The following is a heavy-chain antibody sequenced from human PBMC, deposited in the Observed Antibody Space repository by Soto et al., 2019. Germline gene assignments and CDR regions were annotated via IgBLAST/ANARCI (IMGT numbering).Heavy chain of an antibody. Sequence: QVQLQESGPGLVKPSEILSLTCTVSGGSISSDYWNWIRQPPGKGLEWIGYVYHSWSTKYNPSLKGRVTISVDTSKNQLSLKLSSVTAADTAVYYCARFGTSPNGNWFDPWGQGTLVTVSS. CDR1: GGSISSDY. CDR2: VYHSWST. CDR3: ARFGTSPNGNWFDP. J-gene: IGHJ5*02. D-gene: IGHD3-10*01. V-gene: IGHV4-59*01.